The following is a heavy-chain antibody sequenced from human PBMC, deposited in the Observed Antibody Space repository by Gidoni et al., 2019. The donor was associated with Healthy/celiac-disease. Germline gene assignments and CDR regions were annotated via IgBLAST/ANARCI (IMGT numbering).Heavy chain of an antibody. CDR1: GFALSTSGVG. CDR2: IYWDDDK. Sequence: QITLKESGPTLVKPTQTLTLTCTFSGFALSTSGVGVGWIRQPPGKALELLALIYWDDDKRYSPSLKSRLTITKDTSKNQVVLTMTNMDPVDTATYYCAHSRIAAAGTWYFQHWGQGTLVTVSS. V-gene: IGHV2-5*02. J-gene: IGHJ1*01. D-gene: IGHD6-13*01. CDR3: AHSRIAAAGTWYFQH.